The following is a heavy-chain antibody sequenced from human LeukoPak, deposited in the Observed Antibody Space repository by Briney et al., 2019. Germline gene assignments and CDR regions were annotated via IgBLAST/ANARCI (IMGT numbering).Heavy chain of an antibody. CDR3: TRAGYSSSWYEDY. CDR1: GFTFSGSA. CDR2: IRSKANSYAT. V-gene: IGHV3-73*01. Sequence: PGGSLRLSCAASGFTFSGSAMHWVRQASGKGLEWVGRIRSKANSYATAYAASVKGRFTISRDDSKNTAYLQMNSLKTEDTAVYYCTRAGYSSSWYEDYWGQGTLVTVSS. D-gene: IGHD6-13*01. J-gene: IGHJ4*02.